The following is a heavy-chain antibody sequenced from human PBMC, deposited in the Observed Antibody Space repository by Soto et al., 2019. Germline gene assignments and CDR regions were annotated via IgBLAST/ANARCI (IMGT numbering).Heavy chain of an antibody. Sequence: SETLSLTCTVSGGSISSGGYYWSWIRQHPGKGLEWIGYIYYSGSTYYNPSLKSRVTISVDTSKNQFSLKLSSVTAADTAVYYCARYPFTVTPPSDYFDYRGQGTLVTVSS. D-gene: IGHD4-17*01. CDR3: ARYPFTVTPPSDYFDY. CDR1: GGSISSGGYY. J-gene: IGHJ4*02. V-gene: IGHV4-31*03. CDR2: IYYSGST.